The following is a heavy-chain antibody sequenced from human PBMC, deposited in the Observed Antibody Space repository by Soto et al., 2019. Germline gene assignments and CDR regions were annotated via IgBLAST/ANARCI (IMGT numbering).Heavy chain of an antibody. Sequence: GGSLRLSCAASGFSFVNYAMNWVRQAPGKGLEWVSGLSGSGTSTYYADSVKGRFTTSRDNSRDTLFLQMNSLTADDTAVYYCAKATTNGGWFNPFDSWGQGALVTVS. CDR2: LSGSGTST. CDR1: GFSFVNYA. J-gene: IGHJ4*02. D-gene: IGHD6-19*01. CDR3: AKATTNGGWFNPFDS. V-gene: IGHV3-23*01.